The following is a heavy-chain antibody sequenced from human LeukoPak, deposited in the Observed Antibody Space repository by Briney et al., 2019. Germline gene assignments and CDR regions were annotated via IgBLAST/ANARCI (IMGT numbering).Heavy chain of an antibody. D-gene: IGHD3-3*02. Sequence: SQTLSLTCTVSGGSISSGDYYWSWIRQPPGKGLEWIGEINHSGSTNYNPSLKSRVTISVDTSKNQFSLKLSSVTAADTAVYYCARVPPISRGFDPWGQGTLVTVSS. CDR1: GGSISSGDYY. CDR3: ARVPPISRGFDP. V-gene: IGHV4-30-4*01. CDR2: INHSGST. J-gene: IGHJ5*02.